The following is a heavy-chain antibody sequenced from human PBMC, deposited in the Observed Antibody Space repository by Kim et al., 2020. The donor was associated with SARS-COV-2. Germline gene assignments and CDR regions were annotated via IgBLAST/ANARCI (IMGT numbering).Heavy chain of an antibody. CDR3: ARDADDLRD. J-gene: IGHJ4*02. D-gene: IGHD1-1*01. CDR1: GFIVSKNH. Sequence: GGSLRLSCAASGFIVSKNHMTWVRQAPGKGLEWVSLTYSGGSTYYADSVKGRFTISRDNSKNTLYLQMNALRAEDTAVYYCARDADDLRDWGQGTLVTVS. CDR2: TYSGGST. V-gene: IGHV3-53*01.